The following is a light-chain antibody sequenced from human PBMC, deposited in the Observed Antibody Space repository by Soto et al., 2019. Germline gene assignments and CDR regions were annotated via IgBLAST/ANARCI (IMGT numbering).Light chain of an antibody. CDR2: XXX. Sequence: QSALTQPASVSGSPGQSITISCTGTSSDVGGYNYVSWYQHHPGKAPKLMIYXXXXXXXXXXXXXXXSKSGNTASLTISGXXAEXXXXXYCSSYTGSSTPVFGGGTKLTVL. V-gene: IGLV2-14*01. J-gene: IGLJ3*02. CDR1: SSDVGGYNY. CDR3: SSYTGSSTPV.